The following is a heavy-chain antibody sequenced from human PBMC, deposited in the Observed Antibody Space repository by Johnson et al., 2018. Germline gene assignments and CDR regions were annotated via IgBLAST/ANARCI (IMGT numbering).Heavy chain of an antibody. CDR2: IWFDGTNK. CDR1: GFTFSSYG. J-gene: IGHJ1*01. Sequence: QVQLQESGGGVVQPGRSLRLACAASGFTFSSYGMHWVRQAPGKGLEWVALIWFDGTNKYYADSVKGRFTISRDNAKNSLYLQMNSLRAEDTAVYYCARSDYGDYEYFQHWGQGTLVTVSS. CDR3: ARSDYGDYEYFQH. V-gene: IGHV3-33*01. D-gene: IGHD4-17*01.